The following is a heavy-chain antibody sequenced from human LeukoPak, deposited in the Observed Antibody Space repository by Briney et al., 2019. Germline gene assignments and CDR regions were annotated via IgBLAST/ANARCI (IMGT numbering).Heavy chain of an antibody. J-gene: IGHJ4*02. D-gene: IGHD6-19*01. V-gene: IGHV3-23*01. Sequence: PGGSLRLSCAASGFTFSSYAMSWVRQAPGKGLEWVSAISGSGGNTYYADSVKGRFTISRDNSKNTLYLQMNSLRAEDTAVYYCAKETAYSSGWDYFDYWGQGTLVTVSS. CDR1: GFTFSSYA. CDR3: AKETAYSSGWDYFDY. CDR2: ISGSGGNT.